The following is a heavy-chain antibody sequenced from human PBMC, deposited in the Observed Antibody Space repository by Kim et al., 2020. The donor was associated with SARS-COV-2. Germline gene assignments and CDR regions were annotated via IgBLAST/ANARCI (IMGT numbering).Heavy chain of an antibody. CDR2: ISGSGGST. V-gene: IGHV3-23*01. J-gene: IGHJ4*02. CDR3: ANMGPAMVSPYLPFDY. CDR1: GFTFSSYA. D-gene: IGHD5-18*01. Sequence: GGSLRLSCAASGFTFSSYAMSWVRQAPGKGLEWVSAISGSGGSTYYADSVKGRFTISRDNSKNTLYLQMNSLRAEDTAVYYCANMGPAMVSPYLPFDYWGQGTLVTVSS.